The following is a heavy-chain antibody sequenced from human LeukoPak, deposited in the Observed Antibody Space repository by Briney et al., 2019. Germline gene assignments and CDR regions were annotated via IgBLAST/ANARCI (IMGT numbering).Heavy chain of an antibody. D-gene: IGHD6-19*01. Sequence: GGSLRLSCAASGFTFSSYAIHWVRQAPGKGLEWVAVISYDGTNKYYADSVKGRFTISRDNAKNTLYLQMNSLRAEDTAVYYCARGYSSGLHFDYWGQGTLVTVSS. CDR3: ARGYSSGLHFDY. CDR1: GFTFSSYA. CDR2: ISYDGTNK. V-gene: IGHV3-30-3*01. J-gene: IGHJ4*02.